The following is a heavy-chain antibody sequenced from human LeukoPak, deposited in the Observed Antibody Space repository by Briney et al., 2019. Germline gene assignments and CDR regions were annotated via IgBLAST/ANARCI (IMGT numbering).Heavy chain of an antibody. CDR3: AMSSYNSTWAGTY. V-gene: IGHV1-2*02. D-gene: IGHD6-13*01. Sequence: ASVKVSCKASGYTFTSYYLHWVRQAPGQGLEWMGWINPNNGDTDYAKKFQGRVTMTRNTSITTGYVELSSLRSDDTAVYYCAMSSYNSTWAGTYWGQGTLVTVSS. CDR2: INPNNGDT. CDR1: GYTFTSYY. J-gene: IGHJ4*02.